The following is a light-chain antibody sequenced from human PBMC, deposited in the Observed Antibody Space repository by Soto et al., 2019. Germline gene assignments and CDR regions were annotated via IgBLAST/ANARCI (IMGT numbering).Light chain of an antibody. V-gene: IGLV1-47*01. Sequence: QSVLTQPPSASGTPEQRVTISCSGSSSNIGSYFVNWYQQLPGTAPKLLIFRNNQRPSGVPDRFSGSKSGTSASLAISGLRSEDEADYYCAAWDDSLSGIFGGGTKLTVL. CDR2: RNN. J-gene: IGLJ2*01. CDR3: AAWDDSLSGI. CDR1: SSNIGSYF.